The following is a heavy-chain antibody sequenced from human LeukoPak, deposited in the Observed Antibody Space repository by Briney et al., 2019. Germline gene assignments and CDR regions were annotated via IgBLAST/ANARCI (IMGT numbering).Heavy chain of an antibody. Sequence: SETLSLTCAVYGGSFSGYYWNWIRQHPGKGLEWIGYIYYSGSTYYNPSLKSRVTISVDTSQNQFSLKLSSVTAADTAVYYCARVYDGSGYYFVYWGQGTLVTVSS. CDR2: IYYSGST. J-gene: IGHJ4*02. D-gene: IGHD3-22*01. V-gene: IGHV4-31*11. CDR1: GGSFSGYY. CDR3: ARVYDGSGYYFVY.